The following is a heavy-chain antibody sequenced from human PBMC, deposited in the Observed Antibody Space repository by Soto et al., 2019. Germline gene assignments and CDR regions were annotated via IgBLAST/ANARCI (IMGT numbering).Heavy chain of an antibody. V-gene: IGHV4-59*08. CDR3: ARHRGLRNWFDP. J-gene: IGHJ5*02. D-gene: IGHD5-12*01. CDR1: GGSISSYY. CDR2: IYYSGST. Sequence: SETLSLTCTVSGGSISSYYWSWIRQPPGKGLEWIGYIYYSGSTNYNPSLKSRVTISVDTSKNQFSLKLSSVTAADTAVYYCARHRGLRNWFDPWGQGTLVTVSS.